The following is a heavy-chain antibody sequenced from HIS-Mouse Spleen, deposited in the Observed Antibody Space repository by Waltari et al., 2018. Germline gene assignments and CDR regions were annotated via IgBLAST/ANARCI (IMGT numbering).Heavy chain of an antibody. V-gene: IGHV3-21*01. CDR3: AKDKHHAFDY. J-gene: IGHJ4*02. CDR1: GFTFCSYS. Sequence: EVQLVESGGGLVKPGGSLRLSCSACGFTFCSYSMNWVRQAPGKGLEWVSSISSSSSYIYYADSVKGRFTISRDNAKNSLYLQMNSLRAEDTAVYYCAKDKHHAFDYWGQGTLVTVSS. CDR2: ISSSSSYI.